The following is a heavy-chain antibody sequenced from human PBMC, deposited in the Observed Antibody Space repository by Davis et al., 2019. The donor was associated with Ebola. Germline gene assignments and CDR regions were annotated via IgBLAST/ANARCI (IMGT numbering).Heavy chain of an antibody. D-gene: IGHD4-23*01. J-gene: IGHJ3*02. CDR1: GGTFSSYA. V-gene: IGHV1-69*04. CDR2: IIPILGIA. CDR3: ARDRGYGGGYAFDI. Sequence: AASVKVSCKASGGTFSSYAISWVRQAPGQGLEWMGRIIPILGIANYAQKFQGRVTITADKSTSTAYMELSSLRSEDTAVYYCARDRGYGGGYAFDIWGQGTMVTVSS.